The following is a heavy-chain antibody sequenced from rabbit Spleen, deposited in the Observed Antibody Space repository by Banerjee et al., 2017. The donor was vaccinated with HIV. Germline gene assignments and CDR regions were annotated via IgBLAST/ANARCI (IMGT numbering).Heavy chain of an antibody. V-gene: IGHV1S40*01. CDR1: GFSFSSGYR. CDR2: INIGNSGT. J-gene: IGHJ4*01. Sequence: QSLEESGGDLVKPGASLTLTCTASGFSFSSGYRMCWVRQAPGKRLEWIGCINIGNSGTYFASWAKGRFTISKTSSTTVTLQMTSLTAADTATYFCARDAVYGGSGYWTYDLWGPGTLVTVS. CDR3: ARDAVYGGSGYWTYDL. D-gene: IGHD8-1*01.